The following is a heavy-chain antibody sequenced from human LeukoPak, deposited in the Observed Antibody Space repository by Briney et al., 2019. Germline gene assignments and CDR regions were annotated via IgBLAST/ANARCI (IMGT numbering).Heavy chain of an antibody. V-gene: IGHV1-2*02. CDR1: GYTFTGYY. D-gene: IGHD3-10*01. Sequence: ASVKVSFKASGYTFTGYYMHWVRQAPGQGLEWMGWINPNSGGTNYAQKFQGRVTMTRDTSISTAYMELSRLRSDDTAVYYCARDIVRGVISHFDPWGQGTLVTVSS. J-gene: IGHJ5*02. CDR3: ARDIVRGVISHFDP. CDR2: INPNSGGT.